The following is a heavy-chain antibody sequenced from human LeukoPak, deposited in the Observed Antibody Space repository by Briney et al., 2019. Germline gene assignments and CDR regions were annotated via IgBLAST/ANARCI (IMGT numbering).Heavy chain of an antibody. CDR3: ARLHSAAAFRE. CDR2: IYYSGST. CDR1: GGSISSSSYY. V-gene: IGHV4-39*01. Sequence: SETLSLTCTVSGGSISSSSYYWGWIRQPPGKGLEWIGSIYYSGSTYYNPSLKSRVTISVDTSKNQFSLKLSSVTAADTAVYYCARLHSAAAFREWGQGTLVTVSS. D-gene: IGHD6-13*01. J-gene: IGHJ4*02.